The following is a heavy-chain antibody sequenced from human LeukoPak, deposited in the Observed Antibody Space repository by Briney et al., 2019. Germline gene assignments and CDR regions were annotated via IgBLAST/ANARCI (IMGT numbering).Heavy chain of an antibody. CDR1: GYTFTSYY. CDR2: INPSGGST. CDR3: ARALDTADGPVDYYYGMDV. V-gene: IGHV1-46*01. Sequence: GASVKVSCKASGYTFTSYYMHWVRQAPGQGLEWMGIINPSGGSTSYAQKFQGRVTMTRDTSTSTVYMELSSLRSEDTAVYYCARALDTADGPVDYYYGMDVWGQGTTVTVSS. J-gene: IGHJ6*02. D-gene: IGHD5-18*01.